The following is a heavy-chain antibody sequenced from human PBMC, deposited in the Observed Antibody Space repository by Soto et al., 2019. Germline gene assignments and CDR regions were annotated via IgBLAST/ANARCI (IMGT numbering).Heavy chain of an antibody. CDR2: VYYGGST. Sequence: QLRLQESGPGLVKPSETLSLTCTVSGGSISGTRYYWGWIRQPPGKGLEWIGSVYYGGSTYYNPPLESRVTICLDTSTNHLSLKLRSVTAPDTAVYYRARHETLASAGDFWGQGTLVTVSS. J-gene: IGHJ4*02. V-gene: IGHV4-39*01. CDR1: GGSISGTRYY. CDR3: ARHETLASAGDF.